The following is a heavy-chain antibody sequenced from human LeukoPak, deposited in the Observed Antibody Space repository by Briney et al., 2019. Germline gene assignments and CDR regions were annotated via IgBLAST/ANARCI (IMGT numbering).Heavy chain of an antibody. D-gene: IGHD3-22*01. CDR2: IYPGDSDT. Sequence: GESLKISCKGSGYRVTSYWIGWARQMPGKGLEWMGIIYPGDSDTRYSPSFQGQVTISADKPISTAYLQWSSLKASDTAMYYCARSYYYDSSGIDYWGQGTLVTVSS. CDR3: ARSYYYDSSGIDY. J-gene: IGHJ4*02. CDR1: GYRVTSYW. V-gene: IGHV5-51*04.